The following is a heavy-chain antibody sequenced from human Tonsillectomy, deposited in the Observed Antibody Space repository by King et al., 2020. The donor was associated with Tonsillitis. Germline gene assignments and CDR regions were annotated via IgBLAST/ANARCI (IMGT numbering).Heavy chain of an antibody. D-gene: IGHD2-15*01. CDR3: VKLGYCSGGRCYWGVDY. V-gene: IGHV3-30*18. J-gene: IGHJ4*02. CDR2: ISYDGSNK. Sequence: VQLVESGGGVVQPGRSLRLSCAASGFTFSSYGMHWVRQAPGKGLEWVAVISYDGSNKYYADSVKGRFTISRDNSKNTLYLQMNSLRAEDTAVYYCVKLGYCSGGRCYWGVDYWGQGTLVTVSS. CDR1: GFTFSSYG.